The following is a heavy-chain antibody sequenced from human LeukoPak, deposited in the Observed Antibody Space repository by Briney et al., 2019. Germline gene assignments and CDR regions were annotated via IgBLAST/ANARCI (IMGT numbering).Heavy chain of an antibody. CDR1: GFTFTNYL. D-gene: IGHD2-8*02. J-gene: IGHJ4*02. Sequence: ASVTVSFKSFGFTFTNYLLHWVRQAPGQGGEWVRRIPPSLDTTTYPQKFPCTFTMTRDTSTTTVYMELSSLRSDDTAIYYCVREESGGYFDYWGQGTLVTVSS. V-gene: IGHV1-46*01. CDR3: VREESGGYFDY. CDR2: IPPSLDTT.